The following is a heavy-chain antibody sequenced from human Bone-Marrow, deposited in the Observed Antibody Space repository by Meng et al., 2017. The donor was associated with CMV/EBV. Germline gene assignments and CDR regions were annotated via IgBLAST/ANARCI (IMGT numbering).Heavy chain of an antibody. V-gene: IGHV4-59*01. CDR3: ARGGDYYDSSGYSHFDY. CDR2: IYYSGST. D-gene: IGHD3-22*01. J-gene: IGHJ4*02. Sequence: SATLSLTRTVSSGSISSYYWSWIRQPPGKGLEWIGYIYYSGSTNYNPSLKSRVTISVDTSKNQFSLKLSSVTAADTAVYYCARGGDYYDSSGYSHFDYWGQGTLVTVSS. CDR1: SGSISSYY.